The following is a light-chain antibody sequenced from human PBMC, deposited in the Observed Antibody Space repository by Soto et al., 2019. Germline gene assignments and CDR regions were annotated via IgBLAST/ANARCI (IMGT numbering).Light chain of an antibody. Sequence: LTQPASGSGSPGQSVTISCTGNRSDVGGYNYVSWYQQHPGKAPKLMIYDVSNRPSGVSNRFSGSKSGNTASLTISGLQAEDEADYYCSSYTSSSTYVFGAGTKVNVL. J-gene: IGLJ1*01. CDR2: DVS. CDR3: SSYTSSSTYV. V-gene: IGLV2-14*01. CDR1: RSDVGGYNY.